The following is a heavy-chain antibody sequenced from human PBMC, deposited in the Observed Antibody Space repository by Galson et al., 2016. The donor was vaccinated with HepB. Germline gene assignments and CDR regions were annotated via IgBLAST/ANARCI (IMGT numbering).Heavy chain of an antibody. J-gene: IGHJ5*02. CDR3: ARGTSGYYSPWFDP. Sequence: LSLTCSVSGGSISSNYWSWIRQPPGRGLEWIGYIYNSGSTNYNPSLKSRVTISVDTSKNHFSLKLSSVTAADTAVYYCARGTSGYYSPWFDPWGQGTLVTVSS. CDR1: GGSISSNY. CDR2: IYNSGST. D-gene: IGHD3-3*01. V-gene: IGHV4-59*01.